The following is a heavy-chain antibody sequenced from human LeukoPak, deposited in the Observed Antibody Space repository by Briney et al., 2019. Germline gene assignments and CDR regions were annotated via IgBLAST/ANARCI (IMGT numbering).Heavy chain of an antibody. CDR2: ISGSSSYI. D-gene: IGHD5-18*01. J-gene: IGHJ3*02. CDR1: GFTFSSYE. CDR3: ARDRSRGLLDAFDI. V-gene: IGHV3-21*01. Sequence: PGGSLRLSCAASGFTFSSYEMNWVRQAPGKGLEWVSSISGSSSYIYYADSVKGRFTISRDNAKNSLYLQMNSLRAEDTAVYYCARDRSRGLLDAFDIWGQGTMVTVSS.